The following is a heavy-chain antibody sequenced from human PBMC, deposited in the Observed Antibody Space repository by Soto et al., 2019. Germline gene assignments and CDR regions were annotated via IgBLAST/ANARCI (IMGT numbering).Heavy chain of an antibody. J-gene: IGHJ6*02. V-gene: IGHV1-8*01. CDR3: VRGKDDYYGMDV. Sequence: ASVKVSCKASGYTFTNYDINWVRRATVQGLEWRGCVNPNSGNTGNAQKFQGRLTMTRNTARSTAYMELSSLTSEDTAVYYRVRGKDDYYGMDVGGQGTTVSVSS. CDR2: VNPNSGNT. CDR1: GYTFTNYD.